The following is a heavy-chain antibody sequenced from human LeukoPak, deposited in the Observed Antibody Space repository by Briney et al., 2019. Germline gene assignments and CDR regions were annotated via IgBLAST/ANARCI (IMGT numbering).Heavy chain of an antibody. CDR1: GFTFSSDG. CDR2: VSNDASNT. Sequence: GGSLRLSCAASGFTFSSDGMHWIRQAPGKGLEWVAVVSNDASNTYYGDSVKGRFIISRDNSKNTLYVQMNSLRAEDTAVYYCATESSSWRFDYWGQGTLVTVSS. J-gene: IGHJ4*02. CDR3: ATESSSWRFDY. D-gene: IGHD6-13*01. V-gene: IGHV3-30*03.